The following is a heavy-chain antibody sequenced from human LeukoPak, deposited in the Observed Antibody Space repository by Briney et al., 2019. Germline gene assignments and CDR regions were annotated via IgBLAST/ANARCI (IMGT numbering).Heavy chain of an antibody. V-gene: IGHV4-38-2*01. J-gene: IGHJ5*02. CDR1: GYSISSGYY. D-gene: IGHD3-16*01. CDR2: IYHSGST. Sequence: SETLSLTCAVSGYSISSGYYWGWIRQPPGKGLEWIGSIYHSGSTYYNPSLKSRVTISVESSKNQFSLNLNSVTAADTAVYYCARSGCLYWIQAWGQGTLVTVSS. CDR3: ARSGCLYWIQA.